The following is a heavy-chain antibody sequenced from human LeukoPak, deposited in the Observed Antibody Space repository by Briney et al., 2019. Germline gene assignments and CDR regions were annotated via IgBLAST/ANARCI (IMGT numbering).Heavy chain of an antibody. Sequence: GASVKVSCKASGFTFTSSAMQWVRQARGQRLEWIGWIVVGSGNTNYAQKFQERVTITRDMSTSTAYMELSSLRSEDTAVYYCAAKDSSSWFTPHYYYYGMDVWGQGTTVTVSS. J-gene: IGHJ6*02. CDR1: GFTFTSSA. D-gene: IGHD6-13*01. V-gene: IGHV1-58*02. CDR2: IVVGSGNT. CDR3: AAKDSSSWFTPHYYYYGMDV.